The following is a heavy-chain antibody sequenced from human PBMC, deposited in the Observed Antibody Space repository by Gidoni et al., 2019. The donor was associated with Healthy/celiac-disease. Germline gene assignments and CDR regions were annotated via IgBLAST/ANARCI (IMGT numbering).Heavy chain of an antibody. Sequence: EVQLVESGGGLVQPGGSLRLSCAASGFTFSSYWRSWVRQAPGKGLEWVANIKQNGSEKYYVDSVKGRFTISRDNAKNSLYLQMNSLRAEDTAVYYCARDEYAVVVVPAVFDYWGQGTLVTVSS. V-gene: IGHV3-7*03. CDR2: IKQNGSEK. CDR3: ARDEYAVVVVPAVFDY. J-gene: IGHJ4*02. CDR1: GFTFSSYW. D-gene: IGHD2-2*01.